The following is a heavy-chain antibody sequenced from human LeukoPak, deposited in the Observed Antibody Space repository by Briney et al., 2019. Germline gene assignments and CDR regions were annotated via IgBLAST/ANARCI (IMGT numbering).Heavy chain of an antibody. Sequence: SQTLSLTCTVSGGSISSGDYYWSWIRQPPGKGLESIGFIYYSGSTYYNPSLKSRVTISVDTSKNQFSLRLSSVTAADMAVYYCARERAAKTRFDYWGQGTLVTVSS. J-gene: IGHJ4*02. CDR1: GGSISSGDYY. CDR3: ARERAAKTRFDY. V-gene: IGHV4-30-4*01. D-gene: IGHD1-1*01. CDR2: IYYSGST.